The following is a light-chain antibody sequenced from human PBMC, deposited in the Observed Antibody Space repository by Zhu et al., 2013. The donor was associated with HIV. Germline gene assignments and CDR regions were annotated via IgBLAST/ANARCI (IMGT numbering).Light chain of an antibody. CDR1: QSVLDRSNNKNY. V-gene: IGKV4-1*01. J-gene: IGKJ2*01. Sequence: DIVMTQSPDSLAVSLGERATINCKSGQSVLDRSNNKNYLAWYQQKRGQPPKLLIYWASSRESGVPDRFSGSGSGTDFTLTIRSLRAEDVAVYYCQQFLSTPYTFGQGTNLEIK. CDR2: WAS. CDR3: QQFLSTPYT.